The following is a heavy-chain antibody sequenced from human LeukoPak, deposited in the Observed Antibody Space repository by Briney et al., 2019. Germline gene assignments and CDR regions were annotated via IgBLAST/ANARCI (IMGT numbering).Heavy chain of an antibody. CDR3: AKVGYSYGYMDAFDI. D-gene: IGHD5-18*01. V-gene: IGHV3-9*01. J-gene: IGHJ3*02. CDR1: GFNFDDYT. CDR2: ISWNSDFI. Sequence: GRSLRLSCAASGFNFDDYTMHWVRQPPGKGLEWVSGISWNSDFIVYGDSVKGRFTISRDNSKNTLYMEMNSLRAEDTAVYYCAKVGYSYGYMDAFDIWGQGTMVTVSS.